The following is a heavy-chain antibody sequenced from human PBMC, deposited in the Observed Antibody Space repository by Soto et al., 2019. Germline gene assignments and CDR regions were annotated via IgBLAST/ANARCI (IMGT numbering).Heavy chain of an antibody. CDR1: GFSFGAYG. CDR3: AKVSVGYVDPNLGLAEAY. D-gene: IGHD3-16*01. CDR2: VSADGNRQ. J-gene: IGHJ4*02. V-gene: IGHV3-30*18. Sequence: QVQLVESGGGAAQPGTSLTLSCAASGFSFGAYGMHWVRQAPGKGLEWVAVVSADGNRQLYADSVRGRFTISRDNSKNTLHLQMHSLRSDDKAMYYCAKVSVGYVDPNLGLAEAYWGQGARVNVSS.